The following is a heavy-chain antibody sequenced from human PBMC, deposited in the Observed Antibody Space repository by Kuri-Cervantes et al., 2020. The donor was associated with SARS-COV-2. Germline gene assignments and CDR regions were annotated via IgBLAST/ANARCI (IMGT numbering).Heavy chain of an antibody. CDR2: IWNDGSNK. J-gene: IGHJ6*02. V-gene: IGHV3-33*01. Sequence: SCAASGFSFRSYCMHWVRQAPGKGLEWVASIWNDGSNKFYGDSVRGRFTISRDNSKNTLYLQMNSLRAEDTAVYYCARDSEGSTAVRPGYFYGMDVWGQGTTVTVSS. CDR3: ARDSEGSTAVRPGYFYGMDV. CDR1: GFSFRSYC. D-gene: IGHD6-6*01.